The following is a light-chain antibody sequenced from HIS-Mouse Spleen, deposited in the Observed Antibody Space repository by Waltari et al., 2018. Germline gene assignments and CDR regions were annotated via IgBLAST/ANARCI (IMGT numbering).Light chain of an antibody. J-gene: IGLJ3*02. V-gene: IGLV1-47*01. CDR1: SYNIGSNY. CDR2: RNN. Sequence: QSVLTQPPSASGTPGQRVTISCSGSSYNIGSNYVYWYQQPPGTAPKLLIYRNNQRPSGVPDRFSGSKSGTSASLAISGLRSEDEADYYCAAWDDSLSGPVFGGGTKLTVL. CDR3: AAWDDSLSGPV.